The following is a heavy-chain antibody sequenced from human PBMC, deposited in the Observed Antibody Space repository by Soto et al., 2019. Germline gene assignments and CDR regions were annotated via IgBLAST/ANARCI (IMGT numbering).Heavy chain of an antibody. CDR3: XXGGSYYAH. CDR1: GDXXXIXF. Sequence: QVQLVQSGAEVKQPGASVRVSCKASGDXXXIXFXXXLRQAXGQGLEWMGWINSVSGGANYAPRFQGRVAMTRDRSSATAFMELXRLXSDDTAVXXXXXGGSYYAHWGQGTLVTVSS. V-gene: IGHV1-2*02. D-gene: IGHD3-22*01. J-gene: IGHJ4*02. CDR2: INSVSGGA.